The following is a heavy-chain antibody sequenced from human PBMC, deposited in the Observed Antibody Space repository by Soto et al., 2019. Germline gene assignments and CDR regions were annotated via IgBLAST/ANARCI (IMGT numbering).Heavy chain of an antibody. CDR1: GVSINNYY. V-gene: IGHV4-59*01. J-gene: IGHJ5*02. D-gene: IGHD3-22*01. CDR2: IYYSGST. CDR3: AGDRYDSSGKNWFDA. Sequence: PSETLSLTYTVSGVSINNYYWTWIRQPPGKGLEWIWYIYYSGSTNYNPSLKSRVTISVDTSKNQFSLKLSSVTAADTAVYYCAGDRYDSSGKNWFDAGGQGTLVTVSS.